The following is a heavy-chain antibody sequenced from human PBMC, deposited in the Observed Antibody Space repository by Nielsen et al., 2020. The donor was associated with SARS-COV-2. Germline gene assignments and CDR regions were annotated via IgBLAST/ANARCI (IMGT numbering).Heavy chain of an antibody. J-gene: IGHJ4*02. CDR1: GVSIRNNDW. CDR2: IYHSGST. V-gene: IGHV4-4*02. Sequence: SETLSLTCGVSGVSIRNNDWWSWVRQPPGKGLEWIGEIYHSGSTNYNPSLKSRVTISVDKSKNQFSLKLSSVTAADTAVYYCARDGYDYVWGSYRWFDYWGQGTPVTVSS. CDR3: ARDGYDYVWGSYRWFDY. D-gene: IGHD3-16*02.